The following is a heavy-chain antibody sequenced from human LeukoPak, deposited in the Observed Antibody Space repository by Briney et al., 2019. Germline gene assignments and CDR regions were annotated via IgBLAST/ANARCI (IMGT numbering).Heavy chain of an antibody. J-gene: IGHJ5*02. D-gene: IGHD3-10*01. V-gene: IGHV3-30*18. CDR2: ISYDGSNK. CDR1: GFTFSSYG. Sequence: GRSLRLSCAASGFTFSSYGMHWVRQAPGKGLEWVAVISYDGSNKYYADSVKGRFTISRDNSKNTLYLQMNSLRAEDTAVYYCAKDQGCYGSGSYLENNWFDPWGQGTLVTVSS. CDR3: AKDQGCYGSGSYLENNWFDP.